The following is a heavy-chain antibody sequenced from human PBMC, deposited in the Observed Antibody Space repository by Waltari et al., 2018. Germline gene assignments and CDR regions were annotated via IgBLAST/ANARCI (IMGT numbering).Heavy chain of an antibody. CDR2: IRHTGDT. J-gene: IGHJ4*03. CDR3: ALWESGWRAFRF. CDR1: GVSVSGYF. D-gene: IGHD6-19*01. Sequence: QVQLQESGPGLVKSSETLSLTCTVSGVSVSGYFWNWIRQAPGKGPEWISYIRHTGDTKQNPSLKSRFTMSVDTSRNDFSLRLRSVTAADTAVYYCALWESGWRAFRFWGQGTLGTVSS. V-gene: IGHV4-59*08.